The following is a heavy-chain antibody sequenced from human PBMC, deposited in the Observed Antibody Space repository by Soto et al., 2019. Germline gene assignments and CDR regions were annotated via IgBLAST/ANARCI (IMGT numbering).Heavy chain of an antibody. V-gene: IGHV3-21*03. CDR3: ARDYDFWSGYYFCFDP. CDR1: GFTFSSYS. CDR2: ISSSSSYI. D-gene: IGHD3-3*01. Sequence: EVQLVESGGGLVKPGGSLRLSCAASGFTFSSYSMNWVRQAPGKGLEWVSSISSSSSYIYYADSVKGRLTISRDNAKNSLYLQMNSPRAEDTAVYYCARDYDFWSGYYFCFDPWGQGTLVTVAS. J-gene: IGHJ5*02.